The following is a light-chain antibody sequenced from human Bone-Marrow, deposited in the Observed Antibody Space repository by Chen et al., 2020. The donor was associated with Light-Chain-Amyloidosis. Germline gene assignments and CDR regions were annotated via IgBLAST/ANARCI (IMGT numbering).Light chain of an antibody. CDR3: QSADSSGTYEVI. J-gene: IGLJ2*01. CDR2: RDT. Sequence: SSELTHPPSVSVSPGQPARSTRTGDDLPTKYAYWYQQKPGQAPVLVIHRDTERPSGISERFSGSSSGTTATLTISGVQAEDEADYHCQSADSSGTYEVIFGGGTKLTVL. V-gene: IGLV3-25*03. CDR1: DLPTKY.